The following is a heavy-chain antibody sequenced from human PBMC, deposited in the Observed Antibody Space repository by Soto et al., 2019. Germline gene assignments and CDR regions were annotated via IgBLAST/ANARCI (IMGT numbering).Heavy chain of an antibody. CDR1: GFTFSSYA. D-gene: IGHD2-2*01. J-gene: IGHJ4*02. CDR2: ISGSGGST. V-gene: IGHV3-23*01. CDR3: AKGRGYCSSTSCYVGSDY. Sequence: EVQLLESGGGLVQPGGSLRLSCAASGFTFSSYAMSWVRQAPGKGLEWVSAISGSGGSTYYADSVKGRFTISRDNSKNTQYLQMNCLRAEDTAVYYCAKGRGYCSSTSCYVGSDYWGQGTLVTVSS.